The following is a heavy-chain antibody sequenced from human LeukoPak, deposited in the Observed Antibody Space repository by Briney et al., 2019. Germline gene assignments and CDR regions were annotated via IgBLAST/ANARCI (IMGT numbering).Heavy chain of an antibody. Sequence: GGSLRLSCAASGFTFSSYAMSWVRQAPGKGLEWVSYISSSGSTIYYADSVKGRFTISRDNAKNSLYLQMNSLRAEDTAVYYCASRNVLRYFDWPYPIDYWGQGTLVTVSS. CDR1: GFTFSSYA. D-gene: IGHD3-9*01. J-gene: IGHJ4*02. V-gene: IGHV3-48*03. CDR3: ASRNVLRYFDWPYPIDY. CDR2: ISSSGSTI.